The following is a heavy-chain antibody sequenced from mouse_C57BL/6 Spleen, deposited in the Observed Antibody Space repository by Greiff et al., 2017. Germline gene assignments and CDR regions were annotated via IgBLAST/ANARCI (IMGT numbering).Heavy chain of an antibody. CDR2: INPGSGGT. CDR1: GYAFTNYL. D-gene: IGHD2-4*01. CDR3: VYDYDPYYAMDY. J-gene: IGHJ4*01. V-gene: IGHV1-54*01. Sequence: VQLQQSGAELVRPGTSVKVSCKASGYAFTNYLIEWVKQRPGQGLEWIGVINPGSGGTNYNEKFKGKGTLTADKSSSTAYMQLSSLTSEDSAVYFCVYDYDPYYAMDYWGQGTSVTVSS.